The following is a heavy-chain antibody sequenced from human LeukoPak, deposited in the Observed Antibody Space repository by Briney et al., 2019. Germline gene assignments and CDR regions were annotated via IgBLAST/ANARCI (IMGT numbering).Heavy chain of an antibody. Sequence: PGESLKIFCKGSGYSFTSYWIGWVRQMPGKGLEWMGIIYPGDSDTRYSTSFQGQVTISADKSISTAYLQWSSLKASDTAMYYCARAWYDYADYWGQGTLVAVSS. V-gene: IGHV5-51*01. CDR3: ARAWYDYADY. CDR1: GYSFTSYW. D-gene: IGHD4-17*01. CDR2: IYPGDSDT. J-gene: IGHJ4*02.